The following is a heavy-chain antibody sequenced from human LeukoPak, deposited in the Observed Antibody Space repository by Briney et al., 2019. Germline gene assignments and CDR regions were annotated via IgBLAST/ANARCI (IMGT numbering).Heavy chain of an antibody. Sequence: PSETLSLTCTVSGGSINISNYYWGWIRQPPGKGLEWIGSISYSGNTYYNPSLKSRLTISVATSKNQFSLNLNSVTAADTAVYYCARQRPQFDYWGQGTLVTVSS. CDR3: ARQRPQFDY. J-gene: IGHJ4*02. V-gene: IGHV4-39*01. CDR1: GGSINISNYY. CDR2: ISYSGNT.